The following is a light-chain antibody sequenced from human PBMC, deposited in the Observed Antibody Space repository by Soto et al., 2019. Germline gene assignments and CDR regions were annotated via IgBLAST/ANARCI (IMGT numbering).Light chain of an antibody. CDR1: SADVGGYDF. J-gene: IGLJ2*01. Sequence: QSVLTQPRSVSGSPGQSVTISCTGTSADVGGYDFVSWYQQFTGKAPKLMIYDVTKRPSGVPDRFSGSKSGNTASLTISGLQAEDEADYYCSSFAGSHVAFDGGTKLTVL. V-gene: IGLV2-11*01. CDR3: SSFAGSHVA. CDR2: DVT.